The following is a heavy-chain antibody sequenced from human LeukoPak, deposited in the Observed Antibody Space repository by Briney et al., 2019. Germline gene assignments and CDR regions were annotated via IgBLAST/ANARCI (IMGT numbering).Heavy chain of an antibody. D-gene: IGHD6-19*01. CDR3: SCSGRTVAGRFDP. V-gene: IGHV1-69*04. J-gene: IGHJ5*02. Sequence: SVTVSFKSSGCTFSSYAISLVRQAPGQGLEWMGRIIPILGVANYAQKFHGRVTITADKSTSTASMELNIQSPEAAAVDFFSCSGRTVAGRFDPWGQGTLVTVSS. CDR1: GCTFSSYA. CDR2: IIPILGVA.